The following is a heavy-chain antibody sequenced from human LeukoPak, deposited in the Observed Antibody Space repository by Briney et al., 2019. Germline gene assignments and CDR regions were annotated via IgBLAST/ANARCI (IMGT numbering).Heavy chain of an antibody. D-gene: IGHD6-13*01. CDR3: AKDIASSWYAFDY. Sequence: GGSLRLSCAASGFTFDDYAMHWVRQAPGKGLEWVSGISWNSGSIGYADSVKGRFTISRDNAKNSLYLQMNSLRAEGTALYYCAKDIASSWYAFDYWGQGTLVTVSS. J-gene: IGHJ4*02. V-gene: IGHV3-9*01. CDR1: GFTFDDYA. CDR2: ISWNSGSI.